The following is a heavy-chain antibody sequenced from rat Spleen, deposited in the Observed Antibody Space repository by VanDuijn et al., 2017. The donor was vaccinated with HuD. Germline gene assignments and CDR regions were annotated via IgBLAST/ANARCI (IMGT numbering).Heavy chain of an antibody. V-gene: IGHV5-31*01. CDR1: GFTFNNYW. J-gene: IGHJ3*01. CDR2: ISNTGGTT. Sequence: EVQLVESGGGLVQPGRSLKLSCVASGFTFNNYWMTWIRQAPGKGLEWVASISNTGGTTNYPDSVKGRISISRDNAKSTLYVQLNSLRSEDTAMYYCARTGFAYWGQGTLVTVSS. CDR3: ARTGFAY.